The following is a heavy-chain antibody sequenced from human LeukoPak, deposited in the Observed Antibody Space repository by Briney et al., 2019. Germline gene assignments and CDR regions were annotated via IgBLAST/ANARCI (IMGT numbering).Heavy chain of an antibody. CDR3: AKDMHSSSWYVASDM. CDR1: GFTFSTYA. J-gene: IGHJ3*02. Sequence: GGSLRLSCAASGFTFSTYAMSWVRQAPGKGLEWVSTISGSGGSTYYAGSVKGRFTISRDNSKNTLYLQMNSLRAEDTALYYCAKDMHSSSWYVASDMWGQGTMVTVSS. D-gene: IGHD6-13*01. CDR2: ISGSGGST. V-gene: IGHV3-23*01.